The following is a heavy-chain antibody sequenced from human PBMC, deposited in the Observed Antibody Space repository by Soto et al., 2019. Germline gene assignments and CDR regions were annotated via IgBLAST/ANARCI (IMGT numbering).Heavy chain of an antibody. V-gene: IGHV1-69*01. CDR3: ARGWNDFPH. D-gene: IGHD1-1*01. CDR1: GGTFSSYV. CDR2: IIPISGRA. J-gene: IGHJ4*02. Sequence: QVQLVQSGAEVKKPGSSVKVACNASGGTFSSYVISWVRQAPGQGLECMGGIIPISGRANYAPNFQGRVSMTADESTTTVYMELSSLRSEDTAVYYCARGWNDFPHWGQGTLVTVSS.